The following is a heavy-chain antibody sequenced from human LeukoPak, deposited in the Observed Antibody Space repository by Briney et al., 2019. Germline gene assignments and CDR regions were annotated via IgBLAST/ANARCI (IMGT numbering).Heavy chain of an antibody. CDR2: IWSDGTNQ. J-gene: IGHJ5*01. Sequence: GGSLRLSCAAAGFTFSHYGMHWVRQAPGKGLEWVAVIWSDGTNQYYADSVKGRFTISRDDSGNTVYLQMNSLRPEDTGVYYCAKDAQRGFDYSNSLESWGQGTPATVST. D-gene: IGHD4-11*01. CDR3: AKDAQRGFDYSNSLES. CDR1: GFTFSHYG. V-gene: IGHV3-33*06.